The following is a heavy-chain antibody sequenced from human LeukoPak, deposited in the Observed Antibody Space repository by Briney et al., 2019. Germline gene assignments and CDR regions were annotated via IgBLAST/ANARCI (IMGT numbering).Heavy chain of an antibody. J-gene: IGHJ4*02. CDR2: IYYSGST. CDR3: ARARYGSCVDY. D-gene: IGHD2-15*01. Sequence: PSETLSLTCTVSGGSISSGGYYWSWIRQHPGQGLEWIGYIYYSGSTYYNPSLKSRVTISVDTSKNQFSLKLSSVTAADTAVYYCARARYGSCVDYWGQGTLVTVSS. CDR1: GGSISSGGYY. V-gene: IGHV4-31*03.